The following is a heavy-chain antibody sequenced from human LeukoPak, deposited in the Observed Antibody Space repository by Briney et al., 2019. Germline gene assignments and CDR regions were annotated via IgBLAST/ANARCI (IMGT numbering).Heavy chain of an antibody. CDR2: ISSSGSTI. CDR3: ARDAPLLAADY. CDR1: GFTFSDYY. Sequence: GGSLRLSCAASGFTFSDYYMSWIRQAPGEGLGWVSYISSSGSTIYYADSVKGRFTISRDNAKNSLYLQMNSLRAEDTAVYYCARDAPLLAADYWGQGTLVTVSS. D-gene: IGHD2-8*02. J-gene: IGHJ4*02. V-gene: IGHV3-11*04.